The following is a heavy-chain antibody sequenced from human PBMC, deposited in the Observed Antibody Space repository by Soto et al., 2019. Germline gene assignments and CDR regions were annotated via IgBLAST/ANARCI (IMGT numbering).Heavy chain of an antibody. J-gene: IGHJ4*02. V-gene: IGHV3-11*01. Sequence: GGSLRLSCGASGFTFSNYYMSWIRQAPGKGLEWVSYISSAGRTIYYADSVKGRFTVSRDNAQNSLSLKLNSLRVEDTAVYYCARSYSSGWEFDYWGQGTQVTVSS. CDR3: ARSYSSGWEFDY. CDR1: GFTFSNYY. D-gene: IGHD6-19*01. CDR2: ISSAGRTI.